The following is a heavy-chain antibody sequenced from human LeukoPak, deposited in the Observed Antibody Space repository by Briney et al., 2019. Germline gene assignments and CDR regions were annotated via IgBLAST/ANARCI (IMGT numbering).Heavy chain of an antibody. J-gene: IGHJ4*02. CDR1: GFTFSSYV. D-gene: IGHD6-19*01. Sequence: GGSLRLSCAASGFTFSSYVMAWVRQAPGKGLDWISSIGVSGRTSYPDSVKGRFTISRDNSKNTLYLQMSSLRAEDTAIYYCAKVASGADYWGQGSLVTVSS. V-gene: IGHV3-23*01. CDR2: IGVSGRT. CDR3: AKVASGADY.